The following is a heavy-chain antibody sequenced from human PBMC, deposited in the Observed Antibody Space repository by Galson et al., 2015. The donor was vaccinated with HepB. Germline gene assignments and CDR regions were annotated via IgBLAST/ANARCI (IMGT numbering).Heavy chain of an antibody. CDR1: GFTFSSYA. V-gene: IGHV3-30-3*01. CDR3: AREATMVRGVIVSYFDY. Sequence: SLRLSCAASGFTFSSYAMHWVRQAPGKGLEWVAVISYDGSNKYYADSVKGRFTISRDNSKNTLYLQMNSLRAEDTAVYYCAREATMVRGVIVSYFDYWGQGTLVTVSS. D-gene: IGHD3-10*01. CDR2: ISYDGSNK. J-gene: IGHJ4*02.